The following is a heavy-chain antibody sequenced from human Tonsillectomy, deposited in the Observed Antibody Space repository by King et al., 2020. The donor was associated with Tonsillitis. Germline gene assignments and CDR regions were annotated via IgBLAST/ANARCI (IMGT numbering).Heavy chain of an antibody. CDR1: GFSFSIYS. D-gene: IGHD3-9*01. J-gene: IGHJ4*02. CDR3: ARGPLLRHFDGGYNYFDY. CDR2: INTNNNDI. Sequence: VQLVESGGGLVRPGGSLRLSCEASGFSFSIYSMTWVRQAPGKGLEWVSSINTNNNDIFYTDSVKGRFTVSRDNTKNSMYLRLTSLRAEDTAMYYWARGPLLRHFDGGYNYFDYWGQGTLVAVSS. V-gene: IGHV3-21*01.